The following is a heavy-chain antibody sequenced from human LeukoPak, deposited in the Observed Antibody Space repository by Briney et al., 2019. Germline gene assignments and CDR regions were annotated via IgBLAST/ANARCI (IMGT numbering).Heavy chain of an antibody. J-gene: IGHJ6*02. Sequence: PGGSLRLSCAASGFTFSSYSMNWVRQAPGKGLEWVSSISSSSSYIYYADSVKGRFTISRDNAKNSLYLQMNSLRAEDTAVYYCALLADYYYYGMDVWGQGTTVTVSS. CDR2: ISSSSSYI. CDR1: GFTFSSYS. CDR3: ALLADYYYYGMDV. V-gene: IGHV3-21*01.